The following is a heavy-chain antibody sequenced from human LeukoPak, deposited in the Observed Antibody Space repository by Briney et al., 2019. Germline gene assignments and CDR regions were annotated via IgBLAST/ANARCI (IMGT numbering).Heavy chain of an antibody. CDR1: GFGFSSYG. CDR3: ARDPTASGPSYSENENYFDY. D-gene: IGHD1-1*01. V-gene: IGHV3-30*19. J-gene: IGHJ4*02. CDR2: VSYDGNTN. Sequence: GGSLRLSCVASGFGFSSYGLHWVRQAPGEGLEWVAGVSYDGNTNYYVESVKGRFTISRDNSESTLYLQMNSLRVEDTALYYCARDPTASGPSYSENENYFDYWGQGTLVTVSS.